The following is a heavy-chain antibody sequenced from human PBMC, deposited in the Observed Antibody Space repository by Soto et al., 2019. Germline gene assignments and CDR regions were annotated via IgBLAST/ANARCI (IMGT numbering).Heavy chain of an antibody. CDR1: GFTFSSYS. CDR3: ASIDFWSGYYRDFDY. CDR2: ISSSSSYI. V-gene: IGHV3-21*01. J-gene: IGHJ4*02. Sequence: PGGSLRLSCAASGFTFSSYSMDWVRQAPGKGLEWVSSISSSSSYIYYADSVKGRFTISRDNAKNSLYLQMNSLRAEDTAVYYCASIDFWSGYYRDFDYWGQGTLVTVSS. D-gene: IGHD3-3*01.